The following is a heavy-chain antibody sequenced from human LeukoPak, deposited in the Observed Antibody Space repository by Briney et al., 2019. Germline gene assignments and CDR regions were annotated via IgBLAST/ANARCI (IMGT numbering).Heavy chain of an antibody. J-gene: IGHJ6*04. CDR3: AKPLSNYYYYYGMDV. CDR2: ISGGGGNT. CDR1: GFTFSSLA. D-gene: IGHD3-9*01. Sequence: GGSLRLSCAASGFTFSSLAMNWVRQAPGKGLEWVSAISGGGGNTYYADSVKGRFTISRDNSKNTLYLQMNSLRAEDTAVYYCAKPLSNYYYYYGMDVWGKGTTVTVSP. V-gene: IGHV3-23*01.